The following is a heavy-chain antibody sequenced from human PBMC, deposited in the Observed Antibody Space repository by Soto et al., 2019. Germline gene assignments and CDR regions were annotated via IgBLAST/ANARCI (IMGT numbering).Heavy chain of an antibody. CDR3: ARIADCSITTCSFPTRFHMRGYYYYYGMDV. CDR2: IIPRSATS. J-gene: IGHJ6*02. D-gene: IGHD2-2*01. Sequence: SVKVSCKASGDTFSTYTITWMRQAPGQGLEWMGGIIPRSATSNYAQKFQGRVTITTDTPTTTAFMELRSLRSDDMAVYYCARIADCSITTCSFPTRFHMRGYYYYYGMDVWGPGTTVTVSS. CDR1: GDTFSTYT. V-gene: IGHV1-69*05.